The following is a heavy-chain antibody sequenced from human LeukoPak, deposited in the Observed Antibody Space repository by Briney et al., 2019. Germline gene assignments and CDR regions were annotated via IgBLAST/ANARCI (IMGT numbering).Heavy chain of an antibody. CDR2: INPNSGGT. V-gene: IGHV1-2*02. CDR1: GYTFTGYY. D-gene: IGHD3-22*01. CDR3: ARPSYYYDSSGYPGLDAFDI. Sequence: ASVKVSCKASGYTFTGYYMHWVRQAPGQGLEWMGCINPNSGGTNYAQKFQGRVTMTRDTSISTAYMELSRLRSDDTAVYYCARPSYYYDSSGYPGLDAFDIWGQGTMVTVSS. J-gene: IGHJ3*02.